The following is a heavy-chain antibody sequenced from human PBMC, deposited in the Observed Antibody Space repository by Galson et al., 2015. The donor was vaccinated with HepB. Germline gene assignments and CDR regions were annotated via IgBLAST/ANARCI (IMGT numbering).Heavy chain of an antibody. D-gene: IGHD3-10*01. V-gene: IGHV3-11*05. CDR1: GFTFSDYY. CDR3: ARARPSGSYNFDY. J-gene: IGHJ4*02. CDR2: ISSSSSYT. Sequence: SLRLSCAASGFTFSDYYMSWIRQAPGKGLEWVSYISSSSSYTNYADSVKGRFTISRDNAKNSLYLQMNSLRAEDTAVYYCARARPSGSYNFDYWGQGTLVTVSS.